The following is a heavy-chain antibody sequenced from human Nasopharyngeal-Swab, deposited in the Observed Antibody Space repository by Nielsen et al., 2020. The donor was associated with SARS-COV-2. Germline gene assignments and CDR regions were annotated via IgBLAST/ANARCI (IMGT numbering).Heavy chain of an antibody. D-gene: IGHD2-2*01. V-gene: IGHV4-34*01. CDR1: GGSFSGYY. CDR2: INHSGST. Sequence: SKTLSLTCAVYGGSFSGYYWSWIRQPPGKGLEWIGEINHSGSTNYNPSLKSRVTISVDTSKNQFSLKLSSVTAADTAVYYCAKSPRGGYCSSTSCTGDVWGKGTTVTVSS. CDR3: AKSPRGGYCSSTSCTGDV. J-gene: IGHJ6*04.